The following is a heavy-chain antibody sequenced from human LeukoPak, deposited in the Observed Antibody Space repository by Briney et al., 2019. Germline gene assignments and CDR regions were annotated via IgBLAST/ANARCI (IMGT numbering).Heavy chain of an antibody. CDR2: IFPSDSDT. V-gene: IGHV5-51*01. Sequence: GESLKIPCKGFGYNFGNYWIGWLPQMPGKGLEWMGIIFPSDSDTRYSPSFEGQVTISADKSINTAYLQWGSRKTSDAAIYYCARSRGDNNWFDPWGQGTLVTVSS. CDR1: GYNFGNYW. CDR3: ARSRGDNNWFDP. J-gene: IGHJ5*01. D-gene: IGHD3-10*01.